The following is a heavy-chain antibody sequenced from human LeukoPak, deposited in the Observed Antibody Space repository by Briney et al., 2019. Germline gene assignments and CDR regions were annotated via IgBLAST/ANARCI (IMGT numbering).Heavy chain of an antibody. CDR2: INHSGST. CDR3: AREVNGATVY. Sequence: SETLSLTCAVSGGSFSGYYWSWIRQPPGKGLEWIGEINHSGSTNYNPSLKSRVTISVDTSKNQFSLKLSSVTAADTAVYYCAREVNGATVYWGQGTLVTVSS. D-gene: IGHD1-26*01. V-gene: IGHV4-34*01. J-gene: IGHJ4*02. CDR1: GGSFSGYY.